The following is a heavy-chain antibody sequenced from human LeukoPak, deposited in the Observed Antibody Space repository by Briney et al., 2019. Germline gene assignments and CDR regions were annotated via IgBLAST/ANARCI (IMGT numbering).Heavy chain of an antibody. Sequence: GGSLRLSCAASGFTFWSYAMSWVRQASGKGLEWVSAISGSGGSTYYADAVKGRFTISRDNSKNTLYLQMNSLRAEDTAVYYCARESLRSGGAFDIWGQGTMVTVSS. J-gene: IGHJ3*02. CDR1: GFTFWSYA. V-gene: IGHV3-23*01. CDR3: ARESLRSGGAFDI. D-gene: IGHD6-19*01. CDR2: ISGSGGST.